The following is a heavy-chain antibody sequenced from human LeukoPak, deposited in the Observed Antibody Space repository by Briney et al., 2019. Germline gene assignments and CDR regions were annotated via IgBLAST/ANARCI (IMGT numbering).Heavy chain of an antibody. CDR1: GLTFSSDW. CDR2: INSDASTI. J-gene: IGHJ4*02. D-gene: IGHD5-12*01. Sequence: GGSLRLSCAASGLTFSSDWMHWVRQVPGKGLVWVSRINSDASTINYADSVKGRFTISRDNAKNTLYLQMNSLRAEDTAVYYCTRDWRNLGYDYWGQGTLVTVSS. V-gene: IGHV3-74*01. CDR3: TRDWRNLGYDY.